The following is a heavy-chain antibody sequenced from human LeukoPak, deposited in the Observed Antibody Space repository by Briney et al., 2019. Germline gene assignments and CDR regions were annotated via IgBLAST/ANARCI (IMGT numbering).Heavy chain of an antibody. CDR1: GFTFSSHV. CDR3: ARRYCANGICYFFDH. V-gene: IGHV3-23*05. D-gene: IGHD2-8*01. Sequence: GGSLRLSCAASGFTFSSHVVDWVRQAPGRGLEWVSSVFIIGGSIHYADSVKGRFTISRDNSKNTLYLEMSRLRAEDTAFYYCARRYCANGICYFFDHWGQGTLVTVSS. J-gene: IGHJ4*02. CDR2: VFIIGGSI.